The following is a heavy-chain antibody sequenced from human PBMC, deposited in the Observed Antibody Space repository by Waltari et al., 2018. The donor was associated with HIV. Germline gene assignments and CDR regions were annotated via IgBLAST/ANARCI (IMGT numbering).Heavy chain of an antibody. V-gene: IGHV4-34*01. J-gene: IGHJ4*02. CDR1: GASFNDYY. CDR2: VGPGGYV. D-gene: IGHD2-21*01. Sequence: QAQLQHWGTGLLKPSEALSLTCAVYGASFNDYYRPWFGQSPARGRTGMGEVGPGGYVNVPPALRHRLSRSTAASKNQFSVTLTSVAAADTGVYMCARVIQMTSYASGNWWWEQILSRYFFDLWGQGTRV. CDR3: ARVIQMTSYASGNWWWEQILSRYFFDL.